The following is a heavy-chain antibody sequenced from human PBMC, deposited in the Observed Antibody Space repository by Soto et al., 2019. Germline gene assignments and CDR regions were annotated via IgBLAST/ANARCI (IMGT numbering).Heavy chain of an antibody. Sequence: EVQLVESGGGLVQPGGSLRLSCAASGFTFSSYSMNWVRQAPGKGLEWVSYISSSSSTIYYADSVKGRFTISRDNAKNSLHLQKNTLRDEGTAGYYCARDGGSLGYWGQGTLVTVSS. CDR1: GFTFSSYS. CDR2: ISSSSSTI. J-gene: IGHJ4*02. CDR3: ARDGGSLGY. D-gene: IGHD1-26*01. V-gene: IGHV3-48*02.